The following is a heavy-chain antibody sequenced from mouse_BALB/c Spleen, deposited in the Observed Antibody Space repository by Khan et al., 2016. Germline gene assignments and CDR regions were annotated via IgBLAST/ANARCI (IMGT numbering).Heavy chain of an antibody. CDR2: ISYSGST. Sequence: EVQLQESGPGLVTPSQSLSLTCTVTGYSITSGYGWNWIRQFPGNKLEWMGYISYSGSTNYTPSLTSRLPITRDTSKYHFFRQLNSVTTEDKATEYGDRTVRIKYLGQGTTLTVSS. D-gene: IGHD1-1*01. V-gene: IGHV3-2*02. CDR3: DRTVRIKY. CDR1: GYSITSGYG. J-gene: IGHJ2*01.